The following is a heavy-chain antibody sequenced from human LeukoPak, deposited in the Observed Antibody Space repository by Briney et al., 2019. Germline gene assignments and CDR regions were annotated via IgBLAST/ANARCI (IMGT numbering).Heavy chain of an antibody. D-gene: IGHD3-22*01. CDR3: ARGGYYDSSGYSGY. CDR1: GFVFTGYG. Sequence: ASVKVSCKASGFVFTGYGFTWVRQAPGQGLEWMGIINPSGGSTSYAQKFQGRVTMTRDTSTSTVYMELSSLRSEDTAVYYCARGGYYDSSGYSGYWGQGTLVTVSS. CDR2: INPSGGST. V-gene: IGHV1-46*01. J-gene: IGHJ4*02.